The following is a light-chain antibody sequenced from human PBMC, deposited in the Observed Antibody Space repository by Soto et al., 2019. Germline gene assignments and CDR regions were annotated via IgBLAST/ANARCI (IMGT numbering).Light chain of an antibody. CDR1: NDISNY. Sequence: DIQMTQSPSSMSASVGDRVTITCKASNDISNYLNWFQHSPGQPPKLLLFGASNLHAGVPPRFSGCGSGTSFSLTIRSLKTEDFATYYCQQSFNLPRTFGPGTKVDIK. CDR3: QQSFNLPRT. CDR2: GAS. V-gene: IGKV1-39*01. J-gene: IGKJ1*01.